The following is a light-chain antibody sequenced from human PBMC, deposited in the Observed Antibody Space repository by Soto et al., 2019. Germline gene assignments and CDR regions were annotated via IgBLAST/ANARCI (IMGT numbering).Light chain of an antibody. CDR1: SSGVGGYNY. Sequence: QSVLTQPASVSGSPGQSITISCTGTSSGVGGYNYVSWYQQHPGKAPKLMIYDVSNRPSGVSNRFSGSKSGNTASLTISGLQAEDEADYYCSSYTSSSTPQFVFGTGTKVTVL. V-gene: IGLV2-14*01. CDR2: DVS. J-gene: IGLJ1*01. CDR3: SSYTSSSTPQFV.